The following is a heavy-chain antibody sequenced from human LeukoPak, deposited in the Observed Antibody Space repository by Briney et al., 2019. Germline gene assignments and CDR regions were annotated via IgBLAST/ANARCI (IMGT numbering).Heavy chain of an antibody. J-gene: IGHJ5*02. CDR1: GGSISSSSYY. CDR2: IYYSGST. V-gene: IGHV4-39*07. D-gene: IGHD3-10*01. CDR3: ARVRRSGPTNWFDP. Sequence: SETLSLTCTVSGGSISSSSYYWGWIRQPPGKGLEWIGSIYYSGSTYYNPSLKSRVTISVDTSKNQFSLKLSSVTAADTAVYYCARVRRSGPTNWFDPWGQGTLVTVSS.